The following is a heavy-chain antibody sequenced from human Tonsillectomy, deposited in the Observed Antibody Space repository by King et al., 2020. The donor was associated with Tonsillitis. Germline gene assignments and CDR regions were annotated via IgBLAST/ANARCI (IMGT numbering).Heavy chain of an antibody. Sequence: VQLVESGGGVVKPGGSLRLSCAGSGFSFSDAWMSWVRQAPGKGLEWVGRIQTKSDGETTDYSAPVKGRFTISRDDSKNTVHLQMHSLKAEDTAVYYCSIEDQDYNIGWLDLYFFQSWGQGTLVTVSS. CDR2: IQTKSDGETT. CDR1: GFSFSDAW. CDR3: SIEDQDYNIGWLDLYFFQS. J-gene: IGHJ4*02. D-gene: IGHD6-19*01. V-gene: IGHV3-15*01.